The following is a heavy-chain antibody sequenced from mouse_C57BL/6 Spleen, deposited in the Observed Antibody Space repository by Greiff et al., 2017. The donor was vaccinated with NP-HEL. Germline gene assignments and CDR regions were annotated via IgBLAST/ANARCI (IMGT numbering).Heavy chain of an antibody. CDR1: GYTFTSYW. V-gene: IGHV1-52*01. J-gene: IGHJ1*03. CDR3: ARYHGSSYDWYFDV. CDR2: IYPSDSET. D-gene: IGHD1-1*01. Sequence: QVQLQQPGAELVRPGSSVKLSCKASGYTFTSYWMHWVKQRPIQGLEWIGNIYPSDSETQYNQKFKEKATLTLDKTSSTAYMQLSRLTSDDSAVYYCARYHGSSYDWYFDVWGTGTTVTVSS.